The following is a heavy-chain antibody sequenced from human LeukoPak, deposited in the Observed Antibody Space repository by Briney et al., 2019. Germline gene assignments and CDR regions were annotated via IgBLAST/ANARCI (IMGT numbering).Heavy chain of an antibody. CDR3: AKSSLVTPYDY. J-gene: IGHJ4*02. Sequence: GGSLRLSCAASGFTFSSHAMSWVRQAPGKGLEWVSSISGSGGSTYYADYVKGRFTISRDNSKNTLDLQMNSLRAEDTAVYYCAKSSLVTPYDYWGQGTLVSVSS. CDR2: ISGSGGST. D-gene: IGHD2-15*01. V-gene: IGHV3-23*01. CDR1: GFTFSSHA.